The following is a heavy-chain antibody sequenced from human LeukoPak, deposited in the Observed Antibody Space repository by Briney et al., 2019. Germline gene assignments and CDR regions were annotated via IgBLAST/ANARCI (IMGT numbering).Heavy chain of an antibody. D-gene: IGHD3-22*01. Sequence: GGSLRLSCAASGFTFSSYSMNWVRQAPGKGLEWVSVIYSGDRTYYADSVKGRFTISRDNSKNTLYLQMNSLRAEDTAVYYCAIGGSRIVVVPTYYFDYWGQGTLVTVSS. J-gene: IGHJ4*02. V-gene: IGHV3-53*01. CDR2: IYSGDRT. CDR3: AIGGSRIVVVPTYYFDY. CDR1: GFTFSSYS.